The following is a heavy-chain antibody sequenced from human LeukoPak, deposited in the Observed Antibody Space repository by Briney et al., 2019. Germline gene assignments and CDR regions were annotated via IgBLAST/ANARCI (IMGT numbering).Heavy chain of an antibody. Sequence: SETLSLTCTVSGGSISSYYWSWIRQPPGKGLEWIGYIYYSGSTNYNPSLKSRVTISLDTSKNQFSLKLSSATAADMAVYYCARVRKGLRSYAFDIWGQGTMVTVSS. CDR2: IYYSGST. V-gene: IGHV4-59*01. CDR1: GGSISSYY. D-gene: IGHD3-16*01. J-gene: IGHJ3*02. CDR3: ARVRKGLRSYAFDI.